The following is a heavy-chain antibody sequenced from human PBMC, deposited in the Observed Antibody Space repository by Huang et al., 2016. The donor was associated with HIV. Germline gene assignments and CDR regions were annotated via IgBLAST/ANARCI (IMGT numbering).Heavy chain of an antibody. J-gene: IGHJ4*02. CDR2: SRSKANNYGT. CDR1: GFTFSGST. CDR3: TREYGNYEFDY. V-gene: IGHV3-73*02. D-gene: IGHD3-16*01. Sequence: EVQLVESGGGLVQPGGSLKLSCAASGFTFSGSTMHWVRLASGKGREWVGRSRSKANNYGTAYAASVKGRFTISRDDSKNTAYLQMNSLKTEDTAVYYCTREYGNYEFDYWGQGTLVTVSS.